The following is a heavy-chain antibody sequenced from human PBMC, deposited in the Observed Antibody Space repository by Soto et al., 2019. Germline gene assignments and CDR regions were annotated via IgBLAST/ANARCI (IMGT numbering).Heavy chain of an antibody. CDR1: GGSVSGSYYY. CDR3: ATSQKGYNWNYFDH. CDR2: VFHTGFT. D-gene: IGHD1-1*01. Sequence: KPSETLSLTCAVSGGSVSGSYYYWAWLRQSPGKGPEWIGSVFHTGFTSYNPSLESRVSVSVDTSNSLFSLKLSAVTASDTAVYYCATSQKGYNWNYFDHWGQGALVTVSS. V-gene: IGHV4-39*01. J-gene: IGHJ4*02.